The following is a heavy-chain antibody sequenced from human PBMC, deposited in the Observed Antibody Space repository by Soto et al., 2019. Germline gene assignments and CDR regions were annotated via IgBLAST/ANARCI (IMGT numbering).Heavy chain of an antibody. Sequence: EVQLLESGGGLVQPGGSLRLSCAASGFTFSSYAMSWVRQAPGKGLEWVSTISGSGGSTYYADSGKGRFTISRDNSKNTLYLQMNSLRAEDTAVYYCAKIARKVGSNYYGMDVWGQGTTVTVSS. J-gene: IGHJ6*02. CDR2: ISGSGGST. CDR1: GFTFSSYA. D-gene: IGHD3-10*01. CDR3: AKIARKVGSNYYGMDV. V-gene: IGHV3-23*01.